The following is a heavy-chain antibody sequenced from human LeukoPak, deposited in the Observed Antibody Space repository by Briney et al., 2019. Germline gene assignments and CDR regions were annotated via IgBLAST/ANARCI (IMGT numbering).Heavy chain of an antibody. V-gene: IGHV4-31*03. CDR1: GGSISTPGYY. CDR3: ANGGAYCNADCYLPAFDY. D-gene: IGHD2-21*02. J-gene: IGHJ4*02. CDR2: IYYSGST. Sequence: PSQTLSLTCTVSGGSISTPGYYWNWIRQHPGKGLEWIGYIYYSGSTYYNPSFKSRVTISVDTSKNQFSLKLSSVTAADTAVYYCANGGAYCNADCYLPAFDYWGQGTLVAVSP.